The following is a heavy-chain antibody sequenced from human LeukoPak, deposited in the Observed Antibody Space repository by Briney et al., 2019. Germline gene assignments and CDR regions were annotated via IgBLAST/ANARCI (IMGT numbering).Heavy chain of an antibody. CDR2: INHSGST. D-gene: IGHD6-13*01. CDR3: ARGKRVAAAGRRYYYYYMDV. V-gene: IGHV4-34*01. CDR1: GGSFSDYY. Sequence: SETLSLTCAVYGGSFSDYYWSWIRQPPGKGLEWIGEINHSGSTNYNPSLKSRVTITVDTSKNQFSLKLSSVTAADTAVYYCARGKRVAAAGRRYYYYYMDVWGKGTTVTVSS. J-gene: IGHJ6*03.